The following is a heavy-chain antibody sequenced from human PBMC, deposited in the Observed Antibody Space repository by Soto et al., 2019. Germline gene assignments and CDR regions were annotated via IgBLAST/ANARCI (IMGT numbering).Heavy chain of an antibody. V-gene: IGHV6-1*01. CDR1: GDSVSSNSAA. CDR3: ARDAQNCSSTSCCDYYYGMDV. Sequence: SQTLSLTCAISGDSVSSNSAAWNWIRQSPSRGLEWLGRTYYRSKWYNDYAVSVKSRITINPDTSKNQFSLQLNSVTPEDTAVYYCARDAQNCSSTSCCDYYYGMDVWGQGTTVTVSS. D-gene: IGHD2-2*01. CDR2: TYYRSKWYN. J-gene: IGHJ6*02.